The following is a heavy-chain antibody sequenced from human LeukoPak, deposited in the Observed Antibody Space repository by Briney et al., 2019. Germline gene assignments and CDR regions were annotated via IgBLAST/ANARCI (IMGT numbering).Heavy chain of an antibody. J-gene: IGHJ6*02. V-gene: IGHV4-34*01. CDR3: ARGVSRFTDYYYGMDV. CDR1: GGSFSGYY. D-gene: IGHD2/OR15-2a*01. Sequence: SETLSLTCAVYGGSFSGYYWSWIRQPPGKGLEWIGEINHSGSTNYNPSLKSRVTISVDTSKNQFSLKLSSVTAADTAVYYCARGVSRFTDYYYGMDVWGQGTTVTVSS. CDR2: INHSGST.